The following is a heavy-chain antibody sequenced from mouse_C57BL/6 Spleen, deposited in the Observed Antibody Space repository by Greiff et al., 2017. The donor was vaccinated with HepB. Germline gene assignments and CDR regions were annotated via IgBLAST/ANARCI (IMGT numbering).Heavy chain of an antibody. CDR2: IYPGDGDT. Sequence: QVQLKESGPELVKPGASVKISCKASGYAFSSSWMNWVKQRPGKGLEWIGRIYPGDGDTNYNGKFKGKATLTADKSSSTAYMQLSSLTSEDSAVYFCARSGVLPTRGYFDVWGTGTTVTVSS. V-gene: IGHV1-82*01. D-gene: IGHD1-1*01. CDR3: ARSGVLPTRGYFDV. CDR1: GYAFSSSW. J-gene: IGHJ1*03.